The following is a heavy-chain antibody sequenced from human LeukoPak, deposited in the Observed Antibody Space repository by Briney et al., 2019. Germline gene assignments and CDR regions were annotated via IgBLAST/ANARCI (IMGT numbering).Heavy chain of an antibody. Sequence: ASVKVSCXASGYTFTSYYMHWVRQAHGQGLEWMAIINPSGGSTSYAQKFQGRVTMTRDTSTSTVYMELSSLRSEDTAVYYCARDRGRAAAGTGGFDYWGQGTLVTVSS. J-gene: IGHJ4*02. CDR1: GYTFTSYY. V-gene: IGHV1-46*01. D-gene: IGHD6-13*01. CDR3: ARDRGRAAAGTGGFDY. CDR2: INPSGGST.